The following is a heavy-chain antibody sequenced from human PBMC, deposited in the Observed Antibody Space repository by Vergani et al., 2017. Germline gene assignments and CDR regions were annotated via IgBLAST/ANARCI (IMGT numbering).Heavy chain of an antibody. CDR1: GFTFSSYA. CDR2: ISGSGGST. CDR3: AKDDDSSGYYYVSAFDI. D-gene: IGHD3-22*01. V-gene: IGHV3-23*01. Sequence: EVQLLESGGGLVQPGGSLRLSCAASGFTFSSYAMSWVRQAPGKGLEWASSISGSGGSTYYADSVKGLFTISRDNSKNTLYLQMNSLRAEDTAVYYCAKDDDSSGYYYVSAFDIWGQGTMVTVSS. J-gene: IGHJ3*02.